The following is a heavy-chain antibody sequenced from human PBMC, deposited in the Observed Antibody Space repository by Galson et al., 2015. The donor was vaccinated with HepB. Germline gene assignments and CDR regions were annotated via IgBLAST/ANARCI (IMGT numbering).Heavy chain of an antibody. V-gene: IGHV1-2*02. J-gene: IGHJ3*02. Sequence: SVKVSCKASGYTFTGYYMHWVRQAPGQGLEWMGWINPNSGGTNYAQKFQGRVTMTRDTSISTAYMELSRLRSDDTAVYYCARDQYSSSWYMWDAFDIWGQGTMVTVSS. CDR1: GYTFTGYY. D-gene: IGHD6-13*01. CDR2: INPNSGGT. CDR3: ARDQYSSSWYMWDAFDI.